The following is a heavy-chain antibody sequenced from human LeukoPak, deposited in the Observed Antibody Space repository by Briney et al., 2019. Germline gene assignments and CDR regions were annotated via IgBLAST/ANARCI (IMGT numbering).Heavy chain of an antibody. CDR1: GYTFTGYY. V-gene: IGHV1-2*02. D-gene: IGHD6-19*01. CDR2: INPNSGGT. CDR3: ASIAVAGTYSTGFDY. Sequence: ASVKVSCKASGYTFTGYYMHWVRQGPGQGLERMGWINPNSGGTNYAQKFQGRVTMTRDTSISTAYMELSRLRSDDTAVYYCASIAVAGTYSTGFDYWGQGTLVTVSS. J-gene: IGHJ4*02.